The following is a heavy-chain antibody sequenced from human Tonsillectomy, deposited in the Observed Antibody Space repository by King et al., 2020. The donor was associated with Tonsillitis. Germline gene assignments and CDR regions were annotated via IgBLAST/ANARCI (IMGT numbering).Heavy chain of an antibody. V-gene: IGHV1-18*04. CDR2: ISAYNGNT. J-gene: IGHJ6*02. CDR3: ARASWWVRITMFEFHYGMDV. Sequence: VQLVESGAEVKKPGASVKVSCKASGYTFTSYGISWVRQAPGQGLEWMGWISAYNGNTNYAQKLQGRVTMTTDTSTSTAYMELRSLRSDDTAVYYCARASWWVRITMFEFHYGMDVWGQGTTVTASS. D-gene: IGHD3-3*01. CDR1: GYTFTSYG.